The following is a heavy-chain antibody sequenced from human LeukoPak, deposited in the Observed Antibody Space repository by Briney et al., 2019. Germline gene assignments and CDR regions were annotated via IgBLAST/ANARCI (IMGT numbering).Heavy chain of an antibody. CDR3: GRDYYPYDSSAYPPFDY. D-gene: IGHD3-22*01. J-gene: IGHJ4*02. CDR2: ISSSSSTI. V-gene: IGHV3-48*01. Sequence: HPGGSLRLSCAASGFTLSSYSMNWVRQAPGKGLEWVSYISSSSSTIYYADSVKGRFTISRDNAKNSLYLQMNSLRAEDTAVYYCGRDYYPYDSSAYPPFDYWGQGTLVTVSS. CDR1: GFTLSSYS.